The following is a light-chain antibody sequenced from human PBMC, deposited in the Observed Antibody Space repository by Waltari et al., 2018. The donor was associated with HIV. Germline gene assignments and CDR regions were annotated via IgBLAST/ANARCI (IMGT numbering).Light chain of an antibody. CDR3: QTCDISSYYV. V-gene: IGLV3-1*01. CDR2: LDS. J-gene: IGLJ1*01. Sequence: SYALSPSPSVSVSPGHALKLPRSGDRLRENLNSWYHRNPGQAPTLVIYLDSKRPSGIPERFSGSISGDTASLTIAGIQAVDEADYFCQTCDISSYYVFGAGTKVTVL. CDR1: RLRENL.